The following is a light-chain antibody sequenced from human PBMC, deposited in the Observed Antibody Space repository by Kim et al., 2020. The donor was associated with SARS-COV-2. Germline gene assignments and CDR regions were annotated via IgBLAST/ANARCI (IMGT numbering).Light chain of an antibody. CDR3: NSYKSSNTLFV. Sequence: QSITIDCTRTSRNVGGYNYDSWYQQHPGKAHKHIIYDVSSRPSGISERFSGSKSGNTASLTSSGLQVEDEADYYCNSYKSSNTLFVFGTGNKVTVL. V-gene: IGLV2-14*03. CDR2: DVS. CDR1: SRNVGGYNY. J-gene: IGLJ1*01.